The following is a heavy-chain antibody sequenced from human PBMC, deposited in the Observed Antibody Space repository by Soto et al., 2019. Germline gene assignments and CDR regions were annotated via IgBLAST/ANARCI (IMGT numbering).Heavy chain of an antibody. J-gene: IGHJ6*04. CDR3: ARDTVPSIPPYQGFNYYGMDV. CDR1: VFPCSRYA. D-gene: IGHD2-2*01. V-gene: IGHV3-30*09. CDR2: ISFDGSSK. Sequence: PWWSLRLCCTASVFPCSRYAMHWLRRAPGKGLEWVGIISFDGSSKYYSDWLRCRIVISRDNCKDSPYLQIDTLRPNDSSIYYCARDTVPSIPPYQGFNYYGMDVWGKGCTVTV.